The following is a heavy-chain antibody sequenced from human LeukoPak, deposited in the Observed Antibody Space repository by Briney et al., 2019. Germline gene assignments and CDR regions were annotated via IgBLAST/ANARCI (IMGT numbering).Heavy chain of an antibody. CDR3: ARDHRRVWYSYGFDT. CDR2: IYYSGST. V-gene: IGHV4-31*03. CDR1: GGSISSGGYY. D-gene: IGHD5-18*01. J-gene: IGHJ3*02. Sequence: ASETLSLTCTVSGGSISSGGYYWSWIRQHPGKGLEWIGYIYYSGSTYYNPSLKSRVTISVDTSKNQFSLKLSSVTAADTAVYYCARDHRRVWYSYGFDTWGQGTMVTVSS.